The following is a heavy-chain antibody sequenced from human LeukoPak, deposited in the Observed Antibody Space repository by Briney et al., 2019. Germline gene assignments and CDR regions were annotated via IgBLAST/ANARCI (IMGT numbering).Heavy chain of an antibody. CDR3: ARDSWDILTGYYSHCLDY. CDR2: VSYDGTDK. CDR1: GFTFSSST. Sequence: PGRSLRLSCAATGFTFSSSTMHWVRLAPGKGLEWVAIVSYDGTDKHYADSVKGRFTISRDNSKNMIYLQMNSLRVEDTAVYYCARDSWDILTGYYSHCLDYWGQGTLVTVSS. D-gene: IGHD3-9*01. V-gene: IGHV3-30*04. J-gene: IGHJ4*02.